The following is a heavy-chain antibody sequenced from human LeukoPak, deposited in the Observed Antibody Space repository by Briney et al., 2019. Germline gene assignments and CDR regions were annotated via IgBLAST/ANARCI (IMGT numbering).Heavy chain of an antibody. D-gene: IGHD2-15*01. V-gene: IGHV4-4*07. CDR2: ILTNGNT. CDR1: GGSINGYF. CDR3: ARSARVEPGTGYYFDC. J-gene: IGHJ4*02. Sequence: PSETLSLTCTVSGGSINGYFWSWMRQPAGKGLEWIGRILTNGNTDYNPSLNSRVTMSMDTSRNQFSLKLRSVSAADTAVYYCARSARVEPGTGYYFDCWGRGTLVTVSS.